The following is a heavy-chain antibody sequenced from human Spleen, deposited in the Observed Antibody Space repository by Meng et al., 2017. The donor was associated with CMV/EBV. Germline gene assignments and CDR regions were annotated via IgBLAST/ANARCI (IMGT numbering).Heavy chain of an antibody. D-gene: IGHD1-26*01. Sequence: LSLTCAASGFTLDDYALHWVRQAPGKGLEWVSGISWNSGSISYADSVKGRFTISRDNAKNSLYLEMNSLITEDTALYYCAKGSVGGVGANVRGFDYWGQGTLVTVSS. CDR3: AKGSVGGVGANVRGFDY. V-gene: IGHV3-9*01. CDR1: GFTLDDYA. CDR2: ISWNSGSI. J-gene: IGHJ4*02.